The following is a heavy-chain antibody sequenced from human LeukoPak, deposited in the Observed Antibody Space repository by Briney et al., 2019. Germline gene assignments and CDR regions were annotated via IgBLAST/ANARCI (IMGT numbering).Heavy chain of an antibody. CDR2: LLYTGNT. CDR3: ARRGSGNGGTYAGMDV. CDR1: GGSISSSFHY. D-gene: IGHD2-15*01. Sequence: LETLSLTCTVAGGSISSSFHYWDWIRQAPGKGLEWMGSLLYTGNTWYNPSLKSRITMSVDTSKNQFSLRLSSVNAADTALYYCARRGSGNGGTYAGMDVWGQGTSVTVSS. V-gene: IGHV4-39*01. J-gene: IGHJ6*02.